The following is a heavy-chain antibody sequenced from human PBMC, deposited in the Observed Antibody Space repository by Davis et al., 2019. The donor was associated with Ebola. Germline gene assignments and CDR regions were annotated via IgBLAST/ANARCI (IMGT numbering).Heavy chain of an antibody. D-gene: IGHD6-6*01. CDR1: GGSISSYY. CDR3: ARSTEQLVVYYFDY. J-gene: IGHJ4*02. CDR2: IYYSGST. Sequence: PSETLSLTCTVSGGSISSYYWSWIRQPPGKGLEWIGYIYYSGSTNYNPSLKSRVTISVDTSKNQFSLKLSSVTAADTAVYYCARSTEQLVVYYFDYWGQGTLVTVSS. V-gene: IGHV4-59*01.